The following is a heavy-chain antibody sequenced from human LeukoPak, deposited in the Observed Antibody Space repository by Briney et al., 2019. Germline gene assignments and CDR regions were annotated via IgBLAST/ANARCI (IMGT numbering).Heavy chain of an antibody. CDR3: ARSSSYSPYYFDP. Sequence: GESLKISCKGSGYSFTKNWIGWVRQMPGKGLEWMGIIYPPDSDTRYGRSFQGQVTISVDESITTAYLQWSSLKASDTAMYYCARSSSYSPYYFDPWGQGTLVTVSS. V-gene: IGHV5-51*01. D-gene: IGHD3-22*01. CDR2: IYPPDSDT. CDR1: GYSFTKNW. J-gene: IGHJ4*02.